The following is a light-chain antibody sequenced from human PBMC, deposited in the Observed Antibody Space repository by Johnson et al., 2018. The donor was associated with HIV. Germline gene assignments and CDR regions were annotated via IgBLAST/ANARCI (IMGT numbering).Light chain of an antibody. CDR2: DNH. CDR3: GIWDTSLSDYYV. CDR1: SSNIVNIY. Sequence: QSVLTQPPSVSAAPGQKVTISCSASSSNIVNIYISWYQHLPGTAPKLLIYDNHKRPSGIPDRFSGYKSGPSATLGITGLQTGAEADYYCGIWDTSLSDYYVFGTGTKVTVL. V-gene: IGLV1-51*01. J-gene: IGLJ1*01.